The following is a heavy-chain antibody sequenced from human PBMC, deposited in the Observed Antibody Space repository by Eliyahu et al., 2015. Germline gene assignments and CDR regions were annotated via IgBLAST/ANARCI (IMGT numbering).Heavy chain of an antibody. D-gene: IGHD3-10*01. CDR1: GGXVSSSSFY. Sequence: QLQVSGPGLVKPAXTLSLTCTVSGGXVSSSSFYWGWXRXXPGKGLEWIGTIHREGNTFYNPSLNSRLTLSVDTFNSQFFLQLTLLTAADTGLYYCARGRHDTNYGWFDPWSQGTLVTVSS. V-gene: IGHV4-39*02. CDR2: IHREGNT. J-gene: IGHJ5*02. CDR3: ARGRHDTNYGWFDP.